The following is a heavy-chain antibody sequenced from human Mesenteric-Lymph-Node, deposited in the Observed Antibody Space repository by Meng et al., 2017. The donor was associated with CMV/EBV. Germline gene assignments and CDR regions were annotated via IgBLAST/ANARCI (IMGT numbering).Heavy chain of an antibody. CDR3: ARVPYSSSWYFDY. CDR1: GFSVSSNY. D-gene: IGHD6-13*01. Sequence: GESLKISCAASGFSVSSNYMSWVRQAPGKRLEWASVIYSDGRTSYADSVKGRFTISRDNSKNTLYLQMNSLRAEDTAVYYCARVPYSSSWYFDYWGQGTLVTVSS. V-gene: IGHV3-53*01. CDR2: IYSDGRT. J-gene: IGHJ4*02.